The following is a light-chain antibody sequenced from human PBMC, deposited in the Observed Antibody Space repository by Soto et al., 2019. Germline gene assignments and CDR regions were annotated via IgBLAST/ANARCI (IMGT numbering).Light chain of an antibody. Sequence: QSVLTQPPSASGSTAQSVAISSTVTSSDVGGYNYVSWYQQHPGKAPKLMIYEVNKRPSGVPDRFSGSKSGNTASLTVSGLHAEDEGDYYCSSYAGSSNVFGTGTKVTAL. CDR2: EVN. J-gene: IGLJ1*01. CDR1: SSDVGGYNY. V-gene: IGLV2-8*01. CDR3: SSYAGSSNV.